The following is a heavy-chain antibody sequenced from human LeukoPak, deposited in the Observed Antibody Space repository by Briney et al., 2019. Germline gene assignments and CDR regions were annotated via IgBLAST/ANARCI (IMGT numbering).Heavy chain of an antibody. J-gene: IGHJ4*02. Sequence: GGSLRLSCAASGFTFSSYAMHWVRQAPGKGLEWVAVISNDGSNKYYADSVKGRFTISRDNSKNTLYLQMNSLRAEDTAVYYCARDCVTMVRGVFCFWGQGTLVTVSS. CDR1: GFTFSSYA. D-gene: IGHD3-10*01. V-gene: IGHV3-30*04. CDR2: ISNDGSNK. CDR3: ARDCVTMVRGVFCF.